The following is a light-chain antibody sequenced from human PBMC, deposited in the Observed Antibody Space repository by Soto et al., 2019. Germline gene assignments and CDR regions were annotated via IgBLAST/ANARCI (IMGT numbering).Light chain of an antibody. CDR1: SSDVGGYDY. V-gene: IGLV2-14*01. CDR3: SSSTSSITYV. Sequence: QSVLTQPASVSGSPGQSITISCTGTSSDVGGYDYVSWYQLHPGKAPKLMIFEVSNRPSGVSYRFSGSKSGNTASLTISGLQVEDVAEYHCSSSTSSITYVFGHGTKVTV. CDR2: EVS. J-gene: IGLJ1*01.